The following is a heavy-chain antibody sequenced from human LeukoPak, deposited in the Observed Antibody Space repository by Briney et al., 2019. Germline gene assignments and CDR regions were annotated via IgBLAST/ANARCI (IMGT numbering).Heavy chain of an antibody. D-gene: IGHD5-12*01. J-gene: IGHJ4*02. CDR2: MNPSSGNT. V-gene: IGHV1-8*02. CDR1: GYTFTSYD. Sequence: GASVKLSCTASGYTFTSYDINWVRQATGQGLEWMGWMNPSSGNTGYAQKFQGRVTMTRNTSISTAYMELSSLRSEDTAVYYCARGRTRYSGYDYGYGGEGTLVTVSS. CDR3: ARGRTRYSGYDYGY.